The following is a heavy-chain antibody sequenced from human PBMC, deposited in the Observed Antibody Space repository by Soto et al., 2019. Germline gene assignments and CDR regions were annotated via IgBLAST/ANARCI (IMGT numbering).Heavy chain of an antibody. CDR2: ISPYNGNT. CDR3: ATSYDSGFDP. J-gene: IGHJ5*02. CDR1: GGTFSSYA. Sequence: ASVKVSCKASGGTFSSYAISWLRQAPGQGLEWMGRISPYNGNTNYAQNLQDRVTMTADTSSSTAYMELRGLRSDDTAIYYCATSYDSGFDPWGQGTLVT. D-gene: IGHD3-3*01. V-gene: IGHV1-18*01.